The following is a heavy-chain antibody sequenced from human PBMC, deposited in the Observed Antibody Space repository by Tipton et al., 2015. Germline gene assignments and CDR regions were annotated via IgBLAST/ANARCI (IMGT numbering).Heavy chain of an antibody. CDR2: VWYDGSNP. CDR1: GLAVSNTY. Sequence: SLRLSCAASGLAVSNTYMNWVRQAPGKGLEWVALVWYDGSNPHYADSVKGRFTISRDNSKNTGYLHMSSLRAEDTAVYYCAGDPPHSGYALDIWGQGTKVTVSS. J-gene: IGHJ3*02. V-gene: IGHV3-33*08. D-gene: IGHD5-12*01. CDR3: AGDPPHSGYALDI.